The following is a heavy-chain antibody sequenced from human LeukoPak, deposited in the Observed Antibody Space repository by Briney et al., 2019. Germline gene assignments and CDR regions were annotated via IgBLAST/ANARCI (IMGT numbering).Heavy chain of an antibody. V-gene: IGHV3-21*01. CDR2: ISSSSSYI. CDR3: ARSARLMKGVVEVTALDD. CDR1: GFTFSSYS. J-gene: IGHJ4*02. Sequence: GGSLRLSCAASGFTFSSYSMNWARQAPGKGLEWVSSISSSSSYIYYADSVKGRFTISRDNAKNSVYLEMNSLRADDTAVYYCARSARLMKGVVEVTALDDWGQGTLVTVSS. D-gene: IGHD3-3*01.